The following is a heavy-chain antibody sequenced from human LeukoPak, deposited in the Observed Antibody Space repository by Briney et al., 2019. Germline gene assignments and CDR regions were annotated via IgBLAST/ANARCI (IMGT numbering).Heavy chain of an antibody. CDR1: GYTFTSYG. J-gene: IGHJ3*02. Sequence: ASVKVSCKASGYTFTSYGISWVRQAPGQGLEWMGWISAYNGNTNYAQKLQGRVTMTTDTSTSTAYMELSSLRSEDMAVYYCARRNYGDYLGAFDIWGQGTMVTVSS. V-gene: IGHV1-18*03. CDR3: ARRNYGDYLGAFDI. CDR2: ISAYNGNT. D-gene: IGHD4-17*01.